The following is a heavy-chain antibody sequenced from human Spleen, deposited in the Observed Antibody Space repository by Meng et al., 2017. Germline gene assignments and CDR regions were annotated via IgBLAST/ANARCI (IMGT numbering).Heavy chain of an antibody. V-gene: IGHV3-48*03. CDR2: ISSSGSTI. CDR3: ARDVAGRGGN. CDR1: GFTFSSYE. D-gene: IGHD2-15*01. Sequence: GGSLRLSCAASGFTFSSYEMNWVRQAPGKGLEWVSYISSSGSTIYYADSVKGRFTISRNNTKNSLYLQVNSRRGEDTAVYYCARDVAGRGGNWGQGTRVTVSS. J-gene: IGHJ4*02.